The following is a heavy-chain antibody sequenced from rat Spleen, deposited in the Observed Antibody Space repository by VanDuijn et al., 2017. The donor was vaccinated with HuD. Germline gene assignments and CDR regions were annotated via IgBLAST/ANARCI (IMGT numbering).Heavy chain of an antibody. Sequence: VQLKESGPDLVQPSQTLSLTCTVSGFSLTNYHVHWVRQPTGKGLEWMGYISYSGSTSYNPSLKSRISITRDTSKNQFFLQLNSVTTEDTATYYCAREADKPFHYFDYWGQGVMVTVSS. CDR2: ISYSGST. CDR1: GFSLTNYH. V-gene: IGHV3-1*01. J-gene: IGHJ2*01. D-gene: IGHD1-6*01. CDR3: AREADKPFHYFDY.